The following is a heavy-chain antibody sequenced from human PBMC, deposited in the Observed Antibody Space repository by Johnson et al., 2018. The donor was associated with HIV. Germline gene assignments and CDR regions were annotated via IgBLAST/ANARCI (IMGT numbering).Heavy chain of an antibody. J-gene: IGHJ3*01. D-gene: IGHD3-10*01. CDR3: ASRRLTGGAFDL. Sequence: VQLVESGGGVVQPGRSLRLSCAASGFTFSTYGMAWVRQAPGKGLEWVSGINWNGGSTGYADSVKGRFTISRDNAKNSLYLQVNSLRAEDTALYYCASRRLTGGAFDLWGQGTMVTVSS. CDR1: GFTFSTYG. CDR2: INWNGGST. V-gene: IGHV3-20*04.